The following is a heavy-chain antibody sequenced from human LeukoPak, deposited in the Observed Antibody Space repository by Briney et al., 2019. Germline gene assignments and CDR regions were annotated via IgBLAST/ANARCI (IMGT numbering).Heavy chain of an antibody. D-gene: IGHD3-10*01. CDR3: CAGSYVSLDY. CDR2: ISYDGSNK. J-gene: IGHJ4*02. Sequence: GSLRLSCAASGFTFSSYAMHWVRQAPGKGLEWVAVISYDGSNKYYADSVKGRFTISRDNSKNTLYLQMNSLRAEDTAVYYCCAGSYVSLDYWGQGTLVTVSS. V-gene: IGHV3-30*04. CDR1: GFTFSSYA.